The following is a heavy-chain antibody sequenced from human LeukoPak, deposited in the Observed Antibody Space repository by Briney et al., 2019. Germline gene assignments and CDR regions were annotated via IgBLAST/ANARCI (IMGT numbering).Heavy chain of an antibody. J-gene: IGHJ4*02. CDR1: GGSISSSSYY. CDR2: IYYSGST. Sequence: SETLSLTWTVSGGSISSSSYYWGWIRQTPGKGLEWIGSIYYSGSTYYNPSLKSRVTISVDTSKNQFSLKLSSVTAADTAVYYCACMVRGVIMVDYWGQGTLVTVSS. D-gene: IGHD3-10*01. CDR3: ACMVRGVIMVDY. V-gene: IGHV4-39*01.